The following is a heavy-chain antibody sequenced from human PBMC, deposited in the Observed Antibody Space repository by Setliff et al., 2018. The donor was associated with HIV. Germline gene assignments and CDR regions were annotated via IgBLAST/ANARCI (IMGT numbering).Heavy chain of an antibody. Sequence: SLTCTVSGGSISSGSYYWSWIRQPAGKGLEWIGRIYTSGSTNYNPSLKSRVTISVDTSKNQFSLKLSSVTAADTAVYYCARDRELARHYYYGMDVWGQGTTVTVSS. D-gene: IGHD6-6*01. CDR2: IYTSGST. J-gene: IGHJ6*02. V-gene: IGHV4-61*02. CDR1: GGSISSGSYY. CDR3: ARDRELARHYYYGMDV.